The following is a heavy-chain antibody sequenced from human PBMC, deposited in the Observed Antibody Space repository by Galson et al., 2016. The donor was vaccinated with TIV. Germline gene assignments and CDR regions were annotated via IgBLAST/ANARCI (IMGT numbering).Heavy chain of an antibody. CDR1: GFTFSIYA. J-gene: IGHJ4*02. CDR3: AKVGARGYGDYPYYLSY. Sequence: SLRLSCAASGFTFSIYAMHWVRQAPGKGLEWVGLISYDGSNKWYADSVKGRFTISRDNSKNTLYLQMNSLRVEDTAVYYCAKVGARGYGDYPYYLSYWGQGTRVTVPS. CDR2: ISYDGSNK. D-gene: IGHD4-17*01. V-gene: IGHV3-30*18.